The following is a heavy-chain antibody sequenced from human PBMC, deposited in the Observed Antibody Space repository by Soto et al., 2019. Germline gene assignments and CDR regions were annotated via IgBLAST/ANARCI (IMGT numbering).Heavy chain of an antibody. CDR1: GGSFNGYY. CDR2: IYYSGST. J-gene: IGHJ4*02. CDR3: ARSGYYYDSSGYYPFDY. D-gene: IGHD3-22*01. V-gene: IGHV4-31*11. Sequence: PSETLSLTCAVYGGSFNGYYWSWIRQHPGKGLEWIGYIYYSGSTYYNPSLKSRVTISVDTSKNQFSLKLSSVTAADTAVYYCARSGYYYDSSGYYPFDYWGQGTLVTVSS.